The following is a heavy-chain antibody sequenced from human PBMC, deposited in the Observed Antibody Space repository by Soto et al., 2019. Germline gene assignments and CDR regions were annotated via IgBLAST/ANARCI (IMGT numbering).Heavy chain of an antibody. D-gene: IGHD2-2*01. CDR3: ARATGPAALGYYYYGMDV. Sequence: GGSLRLSCAASGFAFSGFEMSWVRQAPGKGLEWVSAISGSGDSTYYADSVKGRFTISRDNAKNSLYLQMNSLRAEDTAVYYCARATGPAALGYYYYGMDVWGQGTTVTVSS. CDR1: GFAFSGFE. V-gene: IGHV3-23*01. J-gene: IGHJ6*02. CDR2: ISGSGDST.